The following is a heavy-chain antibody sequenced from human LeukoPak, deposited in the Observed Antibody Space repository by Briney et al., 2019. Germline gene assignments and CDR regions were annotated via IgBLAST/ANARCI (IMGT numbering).Heavy chain of an antibody. D-gene: IGHD2-2*01. CDR1: GGSISSGGYY. J-gene: IGHJ4*02. V-gene: IGHV4-30-2*01. CDR2: IYHSGST. Sequence: PSQTLSLTCTVSGGSISSGGYYWSWIRQPPGKGLEWIGYIYHSGSTYHNPSLKSRVTISVDRSKNQFSLKLSSVTAADTAVYYCARESSDIVVVPAAVDYWGQGTLVTVSS. CDR3: ARESSDIVVVPAAVDY.